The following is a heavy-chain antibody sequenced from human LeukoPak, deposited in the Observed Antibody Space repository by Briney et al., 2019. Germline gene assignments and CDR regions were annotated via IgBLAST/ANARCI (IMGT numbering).Heavy chain of an antibody. CDR1: GYTFTGYY. D-gene: IGHD1-26*01. J-gene: IGHJ3*02. Sequence: ASVKVSCKASGYTFTGYYMHWVRQAPGQGLEWMGWINPNSGGTNYAQKFQGRVTMTRDTSISTAYMELSRLRSDDTAVYYCARSMGLVGATTSAFDIWGQGTMVTVSS. V-gene: IGHV1-2*02. CDR2: INPNSGGT. CDR3: ARSMGLVGATTSAFDI.